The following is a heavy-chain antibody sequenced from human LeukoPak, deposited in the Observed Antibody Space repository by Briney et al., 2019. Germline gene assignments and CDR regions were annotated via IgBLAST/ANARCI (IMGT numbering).Heavy chain of an antibody. CDR2: FDPEDGET. D-gene: IGHD3-22*01. Sequence: ASVKVSCKVSGYTLTELSMHWVRQAPGKGLEWMGGFDPEDGETIYAQKFQGRVTMTEDTSTDTAYMELSSLRSEDTAVYYCATDRSGRSGYWGAFDIWGQGTMVTVSS. J-gene: IGHJ3*02. V-gene: IGHV1-24*01. CDR3: ATDRSGRSGYWGAFDI. CDR1: GYTLTELS.